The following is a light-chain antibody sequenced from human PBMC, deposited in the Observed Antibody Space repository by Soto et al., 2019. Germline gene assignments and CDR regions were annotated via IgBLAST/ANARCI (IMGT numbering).Light chain of an antibody. V-gene: IGKV1-39*01. CDR3: QQSFSIPYI. J-gene: IGKJ2*01. CDR1: QSISSN. CDR2: SAS. Sequence: DIQMTQSPSSLSAFAGDRVTITCRASQSISSNLNWYQQKPGKAPKLLIYSASSLQSGVPSRFSGSGSVTDFTLTITSLQPEDFATYYCQQSFSIPYIFGQGTKLDIK.